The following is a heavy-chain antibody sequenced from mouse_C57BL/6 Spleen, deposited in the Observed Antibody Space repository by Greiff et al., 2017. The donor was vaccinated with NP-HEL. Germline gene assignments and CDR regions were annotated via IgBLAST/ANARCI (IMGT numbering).Heavy chain of an antibody. Sequence: VQLQQSGPELVKPGASVKISCKASGYSFTGYYMHWVKQSSEKSLEWIGEINPSTGGTSYNQKFKGKATLTVDKSSSTAYMQLKSLTSEDSAVYYCARGDYDDAMDYWGQGTSVTVSS. J-gene: IGHJ4*01. CDR3: ARGDYDDAMDY. V-gene: IGHV1-43*01. D-gene: IGHD2-4*01. CDR1: GYSFTGYY. CDR2: INPSTGGT.